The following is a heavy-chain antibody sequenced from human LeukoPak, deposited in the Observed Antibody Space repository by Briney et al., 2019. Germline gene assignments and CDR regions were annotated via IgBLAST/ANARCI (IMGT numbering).Heavy chain of an antibody. CDR2: INWNGGST. Sequence: GGSLRLSCAASGFTFDDYDMSWVRQAPGKGLEWVSGINWNGGSTGYADSVKGRFTISRDNAKNSLHLQMNSLRAEDTALYYCARDPPGGYSYGYFAYFDYWGQGTLVTVSS. D-gene: IGHD5-18*01. CDR3: ARDPPGGYSYGYFAYFDY. J-gene: IGHJ4*02. CDR1: GFTFDDYD. V-gene: IGHV3-20*04.